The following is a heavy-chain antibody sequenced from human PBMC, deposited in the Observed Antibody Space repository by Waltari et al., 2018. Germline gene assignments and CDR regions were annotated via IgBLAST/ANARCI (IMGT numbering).Heavy chain of an antibody. J-gene: IGHJ6*02. V-gene: IGHV3-74*03. Sequence: EEQLVESGGGLVQPGDSLRLSCAASGFTFSSFWMNWVRQAPGKGPLWVSRISTDASDTKYADSVKGRFTISRDNARNTLYLQMNRLRAEDTAVYFCARVSRRTYRSPVPGRHYYYGMDVWGQGTTVTVSS. CDR1: GFTFSSFW. CDR3: ARVSRRTYRSPVPGRHYYYGMDV. CDR2: ISTDASDT. D-gene: IGHD1-1*01.